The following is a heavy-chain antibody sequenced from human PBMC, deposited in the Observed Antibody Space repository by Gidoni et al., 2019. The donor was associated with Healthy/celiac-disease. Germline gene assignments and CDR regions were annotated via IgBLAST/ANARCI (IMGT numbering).Heavy chain of an antibody. Sequence: QVQLQESGPGLVKPSETLSLTCTVSGGSISSYSWSWIRQPAGKGLEWIGRIYTSGSTNYNPSLKSRVTMSVDTSKNQFSLKLSSVTAADTAVYYCARESLDIVVVPAARYYYGMDVWGQGTTVTVSS. CDR2: IYTSGST. CDR3: ARESLDIVVVPAARYYYGMDV. CDR1: GGSISSYS. D-gene: IGHD2-2*01. J-gene: IGHJ6*02. V-gene: IGHV4-4*07.